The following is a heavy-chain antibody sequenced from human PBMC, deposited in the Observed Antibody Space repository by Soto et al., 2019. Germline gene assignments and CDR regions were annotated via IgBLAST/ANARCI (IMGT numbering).Heavy chain of an antibody. CDR3: ARYYCSSTTCYYFDY. CDR2: IYYTGST. Sequence: KTSETLSLTCTVSGGSISSYYWSWIRQTPGMGLEWIGYIYYTGSTNYNPSLKSRVSFSVDTSKNQFSLKLRSVTAADTAVYYCARYYCSSTTCYYFDYWGQGTLVTVSS. V-gene: IGHV4-59*01. CDR1: GGSISSYY. D-gene: IGHD2-2*01. J-gene: IGHJ4*02.